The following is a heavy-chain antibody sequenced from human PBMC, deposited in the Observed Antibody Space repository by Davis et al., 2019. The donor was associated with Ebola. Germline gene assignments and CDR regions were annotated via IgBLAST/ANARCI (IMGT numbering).Heavy chain of an antibody. Sequence: GESLKISCEGSENTFTYYWIGWVRQMPGKGLEWTGIIFPGDSDTRYSPFFQGQVTISADKSTNTAYLEWSSLKASDTATYYCARHCGGDCPIDYWGQGTMVTVSS. CDR1: ENTFTYYW. D-gene: IGHD2-21*02. CDR3: ARHCGGDCPIDY. J-gene: IGHJ4*02. CDR2: IFPGDSDT. V-gene: IGHV5-51*01.